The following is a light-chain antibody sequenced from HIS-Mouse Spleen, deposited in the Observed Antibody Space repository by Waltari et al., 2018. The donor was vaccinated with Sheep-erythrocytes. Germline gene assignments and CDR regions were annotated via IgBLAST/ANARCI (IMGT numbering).Light chain of an antibody. Sequence: EIVMTQSPATLSVSPGERATLSCRASQSVSSILAWYQQKPGQAPRLLIYGASTRATGIPARFSGSGSETEFTLTISSMQSEDFAVYYCQQYNNWPPWTFGQGTKVEIK. CDR2: GAS. J-gene: IGKJ1*01. CDR3: QQYNNWPPWT. V-gene: IGKV3-15*01. CDR1: QSVSSI.